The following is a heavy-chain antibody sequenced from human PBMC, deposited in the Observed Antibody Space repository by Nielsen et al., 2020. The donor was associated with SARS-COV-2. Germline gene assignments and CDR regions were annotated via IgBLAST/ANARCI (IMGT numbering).Heavy chain of an antibody. CDR3: ARARATIFGLVMSYGMDV. Sequence: ASVKVSCKASGYTFTSYYLHWVRQAPGQGLEWMGRINPKSGDTNYEQKFQGRVTMTRDTSISTAYMELSRLRSDDTAVYYCARARATIFGLVMSYGMDVWGQGTTVAVSS. D-gene: IGHD3/OR15-3a*01. CDR1: GYTFTSYY. J-gene: IGHJ6*02. V-gene: IGHV1-2*06. CDR2: INPKSGDT.